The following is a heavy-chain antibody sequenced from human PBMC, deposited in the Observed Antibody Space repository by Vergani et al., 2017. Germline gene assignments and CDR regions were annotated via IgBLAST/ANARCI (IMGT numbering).Heavy chain of an antibody. J-gene: IGHJ2*01. V-gene: IGHV3-9*01. CDR2: IDRNYGVK. CDR1: GFTFQAFA. D-gene: IGHD3-16*01. Sequence: LESGGGLVQPGGSLRLSCTASGFTFQAFAFHWVRQVSGRGLEWVSGIDRNYGVKNGNSFEGRFSISRDNAKKAVFLQMNNLRHEDTALYFCVKDNDYDADGPFDLWGRGTLFTVSS. CDR3: VKDNDYDADGPFDL.